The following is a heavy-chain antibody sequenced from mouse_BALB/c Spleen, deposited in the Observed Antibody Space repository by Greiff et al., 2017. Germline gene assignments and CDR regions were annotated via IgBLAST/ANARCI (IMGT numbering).Heavy chain of an antibody. V-gene: IGHV1-9*01. CDR2: ILPGSGST. CDR3: ARGDYRGAY. D-gene: IGHD2-14*01. CDR1: GYTFSSYW. J-gene: IGHJ3*01. Sequence: QVQLQQSGAELMKPGASVKISCKATGYTFSSYWIEWVKQRPGHGLEWIGEILPGSGSTNYNEKFKGKATFTADTSSNTAYMQLSSLTSEDSAVYYCARGDYRGAYWGQGTLVTVSA.